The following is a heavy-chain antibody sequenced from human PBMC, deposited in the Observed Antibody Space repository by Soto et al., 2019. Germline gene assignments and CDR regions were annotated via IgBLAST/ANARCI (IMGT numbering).Heavy chain of an antibody. CDR2: ISSSSSYI. CDR1: GFTFSSYS. D-gene: IGHD5-18*01. CDR3: ARSPLDSYGSDY. J-gene: IGHJ4*02. Sequence: GGSLRLSCAASGFTFSSYSMNWVRQAPGKGLEWVSSISSSSSYIYYADSVKGRFTISRDNAKNSLYLQMNSLRAEDTAVYYCARSPLDSYGSDYWGQGTQVTVSS. V-gene: IGHV3-21*01.